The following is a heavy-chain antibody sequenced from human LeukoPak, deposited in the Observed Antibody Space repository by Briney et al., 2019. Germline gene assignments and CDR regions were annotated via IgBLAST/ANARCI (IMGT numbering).Heavy chain of an antibody. J-gene: IGHJ4*02. D-gene: IGHD3-9*01. CDR2: ISSSSSYI. CDR3: AREISLRYFDWLLAYFDY. Sequence: GGSLRLSCAASGFTFSSYSMNWVRQAPGKGLEWVSSISSSSSYIYYADSVKGRFTISRDNAKNSLYLQMNSLRAEDTAVYYCAREISLRYFDWLLAYFDYWGQGTLVTVSS. CDR1: GFTFSSYS. V-gene: IGHV3-21*01.